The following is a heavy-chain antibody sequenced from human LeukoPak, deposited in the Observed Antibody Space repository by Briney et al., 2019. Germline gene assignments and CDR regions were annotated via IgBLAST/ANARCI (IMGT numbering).Heavy chain of an antibody. CDR2: IYYSGST. V-gene: IGHV4-31*03. J-gene: IGHJ4*02. CDR3: ARSPYYDSSGCDY. CDR1: GGSISSGGYS. D-gene: IGHD3-22*01. Sequence: SQTLSLTCTVSGGSISSGGYSWSWIRQHPGKGLEWIGYIYYSGSTYYNPSLKSRVTIPVDTSKNQFSLKLSSVTAADTAVYYCARSPYYDSSGCDYWGQGTLVTVSS.